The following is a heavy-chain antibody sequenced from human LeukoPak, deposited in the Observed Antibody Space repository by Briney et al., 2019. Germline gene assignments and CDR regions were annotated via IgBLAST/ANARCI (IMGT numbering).Heavy chain of an antibody. CDR3: TGGACWLTDY. CDR2: IKKDGSET. CDR1: GFSISSYW. V-gene: IGHV3-7*05. Sequence: GGSLRLSCTASGFSISSYWMNWVRQAPGKGLEWVANIKKDGSETKYVDSLKGRFTISRDNAKNSVYLQMNSLRAEDTAVYYCTGGACWLTDYWGQGTLVTVSS. D-gene: IGHD2-21*01. J-gene: IGHJ4*02.